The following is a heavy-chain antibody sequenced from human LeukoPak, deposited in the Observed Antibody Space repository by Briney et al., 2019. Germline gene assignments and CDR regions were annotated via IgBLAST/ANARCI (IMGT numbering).Heavy chain of an antibody. J-gene: IGHJ4*02. V-gene: IGHV3-30*03. CDR1: GFTFSFFG. D-gene: IGHD4/OR15-4a*01. CDR3: ARRAGAYSHPYDY. Sequence: GRSLRLSCAASGFTFSFFGMHWVRQAPGKGLEWVAVISYDGSNKYYADSVKGRFTISRDNSKNTLYLQMNSLRAEDTAVYYCARRAGAYSHPYDYWGQGTLVTVSS. CDR2: ISYDGSNK.